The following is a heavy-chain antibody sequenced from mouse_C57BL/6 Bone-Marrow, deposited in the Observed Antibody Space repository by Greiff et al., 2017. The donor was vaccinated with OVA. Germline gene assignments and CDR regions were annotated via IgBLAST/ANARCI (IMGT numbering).Heavy chain of an antibody. CDR1: GYTFTSYW. J-gene: IGHJ2*01. D-gene: IGHD3-2*02. CDR2: IDPSDSYT. Sequence: VKLQQPGAELVMPGASVKLSCKASGYTFTSYWMHWVKQRPGQGLEWIGEIDPSDSYTNYNQKFKGKSTLTVDKSSSTAYMQLSSLTSEDSAVYYCARSGDSSGYWDYWGQGTTLTVSS. CDR3: ARSGDSSGYWDY. V-gene: IGHV1-69*01.